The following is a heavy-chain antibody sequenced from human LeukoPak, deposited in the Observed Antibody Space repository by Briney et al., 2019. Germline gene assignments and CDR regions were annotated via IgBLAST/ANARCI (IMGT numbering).Heavy chain of an antibody. CDR1: GFIFDDYG. CDR2: INWNGGST. CDR3: ARDSGIGFDP. Sequence: PGGSLRLSCAASGFIFDDYGMNWVRQVPGKGLEWVSNINWNGGSTDYADSVKGRFTISRDNAKNSLYLQMNSLRVEDTALYHCARDSGIGFDPWGQGTLVTVSS. V-gene: IGHV3-20*01. D-gene: IGHD3-10*01. J-gene: IGHJ5*02.